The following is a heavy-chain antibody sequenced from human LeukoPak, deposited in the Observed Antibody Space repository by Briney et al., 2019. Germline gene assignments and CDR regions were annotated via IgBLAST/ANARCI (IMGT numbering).Heavy chain of an antibody. Sequence: GGSLRLSCAASGFTFDDYAMHWVRQAPGKGLEWVSVHYSGGSTYYADSVKGRFTISRDNSKNTLYLQMNSLRAEDTAVYYCATNRQRIAAAGRHYYYYYMDVWGKGTTVTVSS. D-gene: IGHD6-13*01. J-gene: IGHJ6*03. CDR1: GFTFDDYA. V-gene: IGHV3-66*02. CDR2: HYSGGST. CDR3: ATNRQRIAAAGRHYYYYYMDV.